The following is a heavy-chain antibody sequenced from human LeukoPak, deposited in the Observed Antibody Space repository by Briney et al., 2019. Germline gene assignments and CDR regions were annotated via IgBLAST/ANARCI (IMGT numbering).Heavy chain of an antibody. D-gene: IGHD3-10*01. Sequence: GGSLRLSCAASGFTFSSYAMSWVRQAPGKGLEWVSAISGSGGSTYYADSVKGRFTISRDNSKNTLYLQMNSLRAEDTAVYYCAKDCHSRWWFGEPIPPDAFDIWGQGTMVTVSS. CDR3: AKDCHSRWWFGEPIPPDAFDI. V-gene: IGHV3-23*01. J-gene: IGHJ3*02. CDR1: GFTFSSYA. CDR2: ISGSGGST.